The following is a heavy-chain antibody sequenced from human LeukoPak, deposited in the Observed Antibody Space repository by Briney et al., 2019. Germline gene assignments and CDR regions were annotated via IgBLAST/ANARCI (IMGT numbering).Heavy chain of an antibody. J-gene: IGHJ4*02. D-gene: IGHD3-16*01. CDR2: IYSGGST. CDR1: EFTVSSNY. CDR3: ARVGRGYFDY. Sequence: GGSLRLSCAASEFTVSSNYMSWVRQAPGKGLEWVSVIYSGGSTYYADSVKGRFTISRDNSKNTLYLQMNSLRADDTAVYYCARVGRGYFDYWGQGTLVTVSS. V-gene: IGHV3-53*01.